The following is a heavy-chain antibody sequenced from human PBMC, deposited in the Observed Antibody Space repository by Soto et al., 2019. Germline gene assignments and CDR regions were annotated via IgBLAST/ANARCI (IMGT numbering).Heavy chain of an antibody. Sequence: QLHLQESGPRLVNPSETLSLTCTVSGGSIRGSDAYWAWIRQSPGKGLEYIGGVFYTGSAYYNPSLKRRVTIVADTSTKRFFLNLKSVTATDTAVYYCAKTPSGWYDSWGQGTLVTVSS. CDR2: VFYTGSA. CDR3: AKTPSGWYDS. J-gene: IGHJ5*01. V-gene: IGHV4-39*01. CDR1: GGSIRGSDAY. D-gene: IGHD1-26*01.